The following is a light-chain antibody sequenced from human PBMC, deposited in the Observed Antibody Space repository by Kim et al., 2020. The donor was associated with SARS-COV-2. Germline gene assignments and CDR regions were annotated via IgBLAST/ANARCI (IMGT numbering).Light chain of an antibody. Sequence: GRRITNSCSGSSSNIGSNYVYWYQQLPGTAPTLLIYRNNQRPSGVRDRFFGSKSSTAASLAISGLRSEDEADYYCAAWDDSLSGVVFGGGTQLTVL. V-gene: IGLV1-47*01. CDR2: RNN. J-gene: IGLJ2*01. CDR3: AAWDDSLSGVV. CDR1: SSNIGSNY.